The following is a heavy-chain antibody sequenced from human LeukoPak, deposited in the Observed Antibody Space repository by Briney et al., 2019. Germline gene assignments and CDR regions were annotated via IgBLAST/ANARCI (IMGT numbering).Heavy chain of an antibody. Sequence: NPSETLSLTCAVYGGSFSGYYWSWIRQPPGKGPEWIGEINHSGSTTYNPSLKSRVTISVDTSKNQFSLKLSSVTAADTAVYYCARGTMVRGVIRHFDYWGQGTLVTVSS. CDR3: ARGTMVRGVIRHFDY. CDR2: INHSGST. V-gene: IGHV4-34*01. CDR1: GGSFSGYY. J-gene: IGHJ4*02. D-gene: IGHD3-10*01.